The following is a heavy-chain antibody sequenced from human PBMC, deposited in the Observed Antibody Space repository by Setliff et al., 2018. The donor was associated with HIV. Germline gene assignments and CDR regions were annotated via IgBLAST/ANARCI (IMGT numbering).Heavy chain of an antibody. Sequence: ASVKVSCKASGYTFTNYAIHWVRQAPGQRLEWMGWINPGNGNTKYSQKFQGRVTITRDTSATTAYMELSSLRSEDTAIFYCARVPIGGDDAFDIWGQGTMVTVSS. CDR1: GYTFTNYA. CDR3: ARVPIGGDDAFDI. J-gene: IGHJ3*02. CDR2: INPGNGNT. V-gene: IGHV1-3*01. D-gene: IGHD2-21*02.